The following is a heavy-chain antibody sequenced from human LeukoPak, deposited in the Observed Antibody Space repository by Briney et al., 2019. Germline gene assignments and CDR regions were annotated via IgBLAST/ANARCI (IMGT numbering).Heavy chain of an antibody. J-gene: IGHJ6*02. D-gene: IGHD2/OR15-2a*01. Sequence: GASVKVSCKASGYTFTSYDINWVRQVTGQGLEWMGWMNPNSGNTGYAQKFQGRVTMTRNTSISTAYMELSSLRSEDTAVYYCAKVSDYYYYYGLDVWGQGTTVTVSS. CDR2: MNPNSGNT. CDR1: GYTFTSYD. CDR3: AKVSDYYYYYGLDV. V-gene: IGHV1-8*01.